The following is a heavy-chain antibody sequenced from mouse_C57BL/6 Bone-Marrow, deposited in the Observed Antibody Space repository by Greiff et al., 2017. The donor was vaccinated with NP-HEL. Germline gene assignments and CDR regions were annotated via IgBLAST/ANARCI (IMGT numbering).Heavy chain of an antibody. CDR2: ISYSGST. CDR1: GYSITSGYD. J-gene: IGHJ1*03. D-gene: IGHD2-4*01. V-gene: IGHV3-1*01. CDR3: ARIYYDYEDYFDV. Sequence: VQLMESGPGMVKPSQSLSLTCTVTGYSITSGYDWHWIRHFPGNKLEWMGYISYSGSTNYNPSLKSRISITHDTSKNHFFLKLNSVTTEDTATYYCARIYYDYEDYFDVWGTGTTVTVSS.